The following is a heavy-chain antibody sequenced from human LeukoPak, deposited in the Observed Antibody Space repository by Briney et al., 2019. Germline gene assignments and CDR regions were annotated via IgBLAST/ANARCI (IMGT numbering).Heavy chain of an antibody. CDR1: GGSISSYY. J-gene: IGHJ5*02. CDR3: ARAPNAYYDFWSGYNNWFDP. Sequence: SETLSLTCTVSGGSISSYYWSWIRQPPGKGLEWIGYIYYSGSTNYNPSLKSRVTISVDTSENQFSLKLSSVTAADTAVYYCARAPNAYYDFWSGYNNWFDPWGQGTLVTVSS. D-gene: IGHD3-3*01. CDR2: IYYSGST. V-gene: IGHV4-59*08.